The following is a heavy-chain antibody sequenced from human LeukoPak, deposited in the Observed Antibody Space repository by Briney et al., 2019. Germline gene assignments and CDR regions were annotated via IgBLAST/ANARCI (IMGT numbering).Heavy chain of an antibody. CDR1: GFTFSNYS. V-gene: IGHV3-21*04. Sequence: GGSLRLSCAGSGFTFSNYSINWVRQAPGKGLEWVSSISPSSHYIYYADSVRGRFTISRDNARNSLYLQMNSLRDEDTAVYYCARDRHAAMVYYYYYMDVWGTGTTVTVSS. J-gene: IGHJ6*03. D-gene: IGHD2-2*01. CDR3: ARDRHAAMVYYYYYMDV. CDR2: ISPSSHYI.